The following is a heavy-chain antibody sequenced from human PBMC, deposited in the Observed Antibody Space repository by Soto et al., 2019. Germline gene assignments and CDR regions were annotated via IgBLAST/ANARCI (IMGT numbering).Heavy chain of an antibody. CDR1: GFTFSSYG. J-gene: IGHJ4*02. CDR3: ARGSSGWQFDY. CDR2: IWYDGSNK. V-gene: IGHV3-33*01. Sequence: QVQLVESGGGVVQPGRSLRLSCAASGFTFSSYGMHWVRQAPGKGLEWVAVIWYDGSNKYYADSVKGRFTISGDNSKNTPYLQMNSLSAEDTAVYYCARGSSGWQFDYWGQGALVTVSS. D-gene: IGHD6-25*01.